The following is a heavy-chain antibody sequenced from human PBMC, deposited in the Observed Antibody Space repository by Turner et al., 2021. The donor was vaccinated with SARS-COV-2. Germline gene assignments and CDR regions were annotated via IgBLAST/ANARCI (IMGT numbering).Heavy chain of an antibody. CDR1: GGSISSSSYY. Sequence: QLQLQESGPGLVKPSETLSLTCTVSGGSISSSSYYWGWIRQPPGKGLEWSGSIYYSGSTYYNPSLKSRVTISVDTSKNQFSLKLSSVTAADTAVYYCATSTVAGTELNYYGMDVWGQGTTVTVSS. J-gene: IGHJ6*02. CDR2: IYYSGST. D-gene: IGHD6-13*01. V-gene: IGHV4-39*01. CDR3: ATSTVAGTELNYYGMDV.